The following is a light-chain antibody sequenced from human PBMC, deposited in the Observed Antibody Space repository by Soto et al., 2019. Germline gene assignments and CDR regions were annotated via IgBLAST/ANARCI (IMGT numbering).Light chain of an antibody. CDR3: QQYGSSPKT. J-gene: IGKJ1*01. CDR1: QSVSSSY. V-gene: IGKV3-20*01. CDR2: GAS. Sequence: VVTPSPGTLSLSPGDRATLSCRASQSVSSSYLAWYQQKPGQAPRLLIYGASSRATGIPDRFSGSGSGTDFTLTISRLEPEDFAVYYCQQYGSSPKTFGQGTKVDI.